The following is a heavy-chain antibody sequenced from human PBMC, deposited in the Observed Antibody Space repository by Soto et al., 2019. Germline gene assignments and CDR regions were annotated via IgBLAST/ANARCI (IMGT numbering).Heavy chain of an antibody. Sequence: PGGSLRLSCAASGFTFSSYGMHWVRQAPGKGLEWVAVISYDGSNKYYADSVKGRFTISRDNSKNTLYLQMNSLRAEDTAVYYCAKDVSTYYYDSSGRGYYFDYWGQGTLVTVSS. CDR3: AKDVSTYYYDSSGRGYYFDY. V-gene: IGHV3-30*18. J-gene: IGHJ4*02. CDR1: GFTFSSYG. CDR2: ISYDGSNK. D-gene: IGHD3-22*01.